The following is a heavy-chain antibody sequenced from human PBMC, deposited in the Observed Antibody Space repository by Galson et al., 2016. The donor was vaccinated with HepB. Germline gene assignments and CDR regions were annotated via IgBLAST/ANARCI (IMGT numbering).Heavy chain of an antibody. J-gene: IGHJ4*02. Sequence: SVKVSCKASGYSFIDSYIHWLRQAPEQGLQSMGWMNPNPGETNYAQKSQDRVTRTRDTSINTAYMELKSLKDDDTAVYYCAREVHPQDLPDWGQGTLVTVSS. CDR2: MNPNPGET. D-gene: IGHD2-15*01. V-gene: IGHV1-2*02. CDR3: AREVHPQDLPD. CDR1: GYSFIDSY.